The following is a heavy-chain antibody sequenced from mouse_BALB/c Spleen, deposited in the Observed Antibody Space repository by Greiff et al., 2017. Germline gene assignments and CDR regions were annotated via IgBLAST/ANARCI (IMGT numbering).Heavy chain of an antibody. CDR3: ARELRLYYFDY. V-gene: IGHV2-6-7*01. CDR1: GFSLTGYG. D-gene: IGHD1-2*01. J-gene: IGHJ2*01. Sequence: VKLQESGPGLVAPSQSLSITCTVSGFSLTGYGVNWVRQPPGKGLEWLGMIWGDGSTDYNSALKSRLSISKDNSKSQVFLKMNSLQTDDTAMYYCARELRLYYFDYWGQGTTLTVSS. CDR2: IWGDGST.